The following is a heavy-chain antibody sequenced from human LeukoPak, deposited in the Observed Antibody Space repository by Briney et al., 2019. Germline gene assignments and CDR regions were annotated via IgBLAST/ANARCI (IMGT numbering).Heavy chain of an antibody. J-gene: IGHJ5*02. CDR1: GGSISSSSYY. Sequence: SETLSLTCTVSGGSISSSSYYWGWIRQPPGKGLEWIGSIFCSGSTYYNPSLKSRVTISVDTSKNQFSLQLNSVTPEDTAVYYCARDQVGYGRTWSNWFDPWGQGTLVTVSS. CDR2: IFCSGST. CDR3: ARDQVGYGRTWSNWFDP. D-gene: IGHD6-13*01. V-gene: IGHV4-39*02.